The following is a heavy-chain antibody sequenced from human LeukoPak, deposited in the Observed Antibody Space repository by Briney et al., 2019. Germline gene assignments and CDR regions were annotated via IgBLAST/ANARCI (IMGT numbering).Heavy chain of an antibody. CDR1: GFTVSSNY. J-gene: IGHJ4*02. V-gene: IGHV4-38-2*02. CDR2: IYHSGST. D-gene: IGHD2-15*01. Sequence: GSLRLSCAASGFTVSSNYMSWIRQPPGKWLEWIGSIYHSGSTYYNPSLKSRVTISVDTSKNQFSLKLSSVTAADTAVYYCARDNIVVVAATKAYYFDYWGQGTLVTVSS. CDR3: ARDNIVVVAATKAYYFDY.